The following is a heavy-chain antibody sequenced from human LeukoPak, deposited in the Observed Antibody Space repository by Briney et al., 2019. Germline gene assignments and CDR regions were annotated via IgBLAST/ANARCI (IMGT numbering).Heavy chain of an antibody. Sequence: PGGSLRLSCAASGFTFSSYEMNWVRQAPGKGLEWVSYISSSGSTIYYADSVKGRFTISRDNAKNSLYLQMNSLRAEDTAVYYCAREGYGDYALDYWGQGTLVTASS. CDR2: ISSSGSTI. CDR1: GFTFSSYE. V-gene: IGHV3-48*03. CDR3: AREGYGDYALDY. D-gene: IGHD4-17*01. J-gene: IGHJ4*02.